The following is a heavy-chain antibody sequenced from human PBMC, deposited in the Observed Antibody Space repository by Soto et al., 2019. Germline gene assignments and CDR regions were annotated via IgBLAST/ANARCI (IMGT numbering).Heavy chain of an antibody. Sequence: PRGPLRLSCSVSGVIFRGFAMSWVRQPPGKGPEWVSYISSSGSTIYYADSVKGRFTISRDNAKNSLYLQMNSLRDDDTAVYYCARGRGYCGGTNCYLDYWGQGALVTVSS. CDR1: GVIFRGFA. D-gene: IGHD2-21*01. CDR2: ISSSGSTI. CDR3: ARGRGYCGGTNCYLDY. J-gene: IGHJ4*02. V-gene: IGHV3-48*02.